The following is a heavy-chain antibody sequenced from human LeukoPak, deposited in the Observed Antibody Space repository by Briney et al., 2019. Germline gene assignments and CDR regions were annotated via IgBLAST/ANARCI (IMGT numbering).Heavy chain of an antibody. V-gene: IGHV1-2*06. CDR1: GYTFTSYD. D-gene: IGHD3-22*01. CDR2: INPNSGGT. J-gene: IGHJ4*02. CDR3: ASRAYYYDSSGYFS. Sequence: ASVKVSCKASGYTFTSYDINWVRQATGQGLEWMGRINPNSGGTNYAQKFQGRVTMTRDTSISTAYMELSRLRSDDTAVYYCASRAYYYDSSGYFSWGQGTLVTVSS.